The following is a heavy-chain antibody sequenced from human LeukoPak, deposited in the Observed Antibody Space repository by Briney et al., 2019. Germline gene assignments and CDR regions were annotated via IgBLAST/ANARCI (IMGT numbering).Heavy chain of an antibody. D-gene: IGHD6-19*01. Sequence: GGSLGLSCAASGFTFSSYSMNWVRQAPGKGLEWVSSISSSSSYIYYADSVKGRFTISRDNAKNSLYLQMNSLRAEDTAVYYCARGSIAVAGTEDYWGQGTLVTVSS. CDR3: ARGSIAVAGTEDY. J-gene: IGHJ4*02. CDR2: ISSSSSYI. V-gene: IGHV3-21*01. CDR1: GFTFSSYS.